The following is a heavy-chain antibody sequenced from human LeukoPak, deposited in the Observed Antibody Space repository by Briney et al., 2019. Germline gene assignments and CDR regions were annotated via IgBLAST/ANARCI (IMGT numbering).Heavy chain of an antibody. Sequence: ASVKVSCKASGGTFSSYAISWVRQAPGQGLEWMGWINPNSGGTNYAQKFQGRVTMTRDTSISTAYMELSRLRSDDTAVYYCARAGLGGYALWGQGTLVTVSS. CDR3: ARAGLGGYAL. D-gene: IGHD5-12*01. CDR1: GGTFSSYA. CDR2: INPNSGGT. V-gene: IGHV1-2*02. J-gene: IGHJ4*02.